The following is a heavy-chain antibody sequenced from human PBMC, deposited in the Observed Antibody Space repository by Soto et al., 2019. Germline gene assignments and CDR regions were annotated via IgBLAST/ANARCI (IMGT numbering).Heavy chain of an antibody. CDR3: ARAMRGRWFDP. V-gene: IGHV1-46*01. Sequence: QVQLVQSGAEVKKPGASVKVSCKASGYTFTSYYMHWVRQAPGQGLEWMGIINPSGGSTSYAQKFQGRVTMTRDTSTSTVYMELSSLRSDDTAVYYCARAMRGRWFDPWGQGTLVTVSS. CDR2: INPSGGST. J-gene: IGHJ5*02. CDR1: GYTFTSYY.